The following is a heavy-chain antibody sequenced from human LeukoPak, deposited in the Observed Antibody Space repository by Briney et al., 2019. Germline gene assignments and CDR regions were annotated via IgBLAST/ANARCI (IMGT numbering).Heavy chain of an antibody. J-gene: IGHJ4*02. Sequence: PGGSLRLSCAAPGFTFSSYWMHWVRQAPGKGLVWVSRINSDGSITTYADSVKGRFTISRDNSKNTLYLQMNSLRAEDTAVYYCAKLLSNSGRFLYWGQGTLVTVSS. CDR2: INSDGSIT. CDR1: GFTFSSYW. D-gene: IGHD4-23*01. CDR3: AKLLSNSGRFLY. V-gene: IGHV3-74*01.